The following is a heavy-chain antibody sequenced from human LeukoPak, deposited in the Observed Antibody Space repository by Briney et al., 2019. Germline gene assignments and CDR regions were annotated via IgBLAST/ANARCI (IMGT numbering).Heavy chain of an antibody. J-gene: IGHJ4*02. D-gene: IGHD1-26*01. CDR2: VIPILGTT. CDR1: GTTFSRSA. Sequence: EASVKVSCKASGTTFSRSAISCVRQAPGQGLEWMGGVIPILGTTNYAQKFQERVSITTDESTNTAYMEVSSLRSVDTAVYYCARDDGSATLGFDSWGQGTLVTVSS. CDR3: ARDDGSATLGFDS. V-gene: IGHV1-69*05.